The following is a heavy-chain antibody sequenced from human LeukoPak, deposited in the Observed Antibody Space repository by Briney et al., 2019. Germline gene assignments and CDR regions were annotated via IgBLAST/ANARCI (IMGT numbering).Heavy chain of an antibody. CDR3: ARDGSSWYDY. V-gene: IGHV1-3*01. CDR2: INAGNGNT. Sequence: ASVKVSCKASGYTFTSYAIHWVRQAPGQRLEWMGWINAGNGNTKSSQKFQGRVTITRDTSASTAYMELSSLRYEDTAVYYCARDGSSWYDYWGQGTLVTVSS. CDR1: GYTFTSYA. J-gene: IGHJ4*02. D-gene: IGHD6-13*01.